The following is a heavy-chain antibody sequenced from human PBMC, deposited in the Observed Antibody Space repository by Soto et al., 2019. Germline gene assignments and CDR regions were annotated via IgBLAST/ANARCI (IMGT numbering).Heavy chain of an antibody. V-gene: IGHV3-30*19. CDR2: IWYDGSNK. Sequence: QVQLVESGGGVVQPGRSLRLSCAASGFTFSSYGMHWVRQAPGKGLEWVAVIWYDGSNKYYADSVKGRFTISRDNSKNTLYLQMNSLRAEDTAVYYCARDRITMIVVVTINWFDPWGQGTLVTVSS. D-gene: IGHD3-22*01. J-gene: IGHJ5*02. CDR1: GFTFSSYG. CDR3: ARDRITMIVVVTINWFDP.